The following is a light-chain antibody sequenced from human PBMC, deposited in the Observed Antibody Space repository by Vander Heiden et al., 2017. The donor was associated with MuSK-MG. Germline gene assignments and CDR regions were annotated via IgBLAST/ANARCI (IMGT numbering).Light chain of an antibody. CDR1: QSLLHTNGYNY. V-gene: IGKV2-28*01. CDR2: LGS. Sequence: DIVMTQSPLSLSVTPGEPASISCRSSQSLLHTNGYNYLDWYLQKPGQSPQLRIYLGSNRASGVPDRFSVSGSGTDFTLKISRVEAEDVGVYYCMQALQSTWTFGQGTKVEIK. J-gene: IGKJ1*01. CDR3: MQALQSTWT.